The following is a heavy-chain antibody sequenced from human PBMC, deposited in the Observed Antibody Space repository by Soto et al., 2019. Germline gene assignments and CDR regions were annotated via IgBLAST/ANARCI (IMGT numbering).Heavy chain of an antibody. CDR3: ARQRLERRRHDAFDI. CDR2: IYYSGST. CDR1: GGSISSSSYY. Sequence: SETLSLTCTVSGGSISSSSYYWGWIRQPPGKGLEWIGSIYYSGSTYYNPSLKSRVTISVDTSKNQFSLKLSSVTAADTAVYYCARQRLERRRHDAFDIWGQGTMVTVSS. D-gene: IGHD1-1*01. V-gene: IGHV4-39*01. J-gene: IGHJ3*02.